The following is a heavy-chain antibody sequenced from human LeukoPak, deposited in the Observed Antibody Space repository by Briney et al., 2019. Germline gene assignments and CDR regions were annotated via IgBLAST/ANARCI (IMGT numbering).Heavy chain of an antibody. D-gene: IGHD3-10*01. V-gene: IGHV3-23*01. CDR1: GFTFSRNG. CDR2: ISGSGGST. J-gene: IGHJ3*02. Sequence: GGSLRLSCAASGFTFSRNGMHWVRQAPGKGLEWVSAISGSGGSTYYADSVKGRFPISRDNSKNTLYLQVNSLRAEDTAVYYCAKDLQYGSGSYPVVGAFDIWGQGTMVTVSS. CDR3: AKDLQYGSGSYPVVGAFDI.